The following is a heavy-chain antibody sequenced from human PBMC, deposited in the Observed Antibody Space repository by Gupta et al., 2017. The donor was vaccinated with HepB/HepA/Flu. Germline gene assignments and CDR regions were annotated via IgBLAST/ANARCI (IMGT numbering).Heavy chain of an antibody. CDR2: IIPIFGTA. D-gene: IGHD1-1*01. CDR1: GGTFSSYA. V-gene: IGHV1-69*01. Sequence: QVQLVQSGAEVKKPGSSVKVSCKASGGTFSSYAISWVRQAPGQGLEWMGGIIPIFGTANYAQKFQGRVTITADESTSTAYMELSSLRSEDTAVYYCARERPPETGIRGRSYWFDPWGQGTLVTVSS. J-gene: IGHJ5*02. CDR3: ARERPPETGIRGRSYWFDP.